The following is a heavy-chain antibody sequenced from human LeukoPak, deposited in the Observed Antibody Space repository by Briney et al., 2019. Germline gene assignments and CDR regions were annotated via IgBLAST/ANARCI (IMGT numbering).Heavy chain of an antibody. J-gene: IGHJ5*02. D-gene: IGHD2-15*01. Sequence: GASVKVSCKASGYTFTGYYMHWVRQAPGRGLEWMGWINPNSGGTNYAQKFQGRVTMTRDTSISTAYMELSRLRSDDTAVYYCARGPGGLLLRSSWFDPWGQGTLVTVSS. CDR3: ARGPGGLLLRSSWFDP. V-gene: IGHV1-2*02. CDR2: INPNSGGT. CDR1: GYTFTGYY.